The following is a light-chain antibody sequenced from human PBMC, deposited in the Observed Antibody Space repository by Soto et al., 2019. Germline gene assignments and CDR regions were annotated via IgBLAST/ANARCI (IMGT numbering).Light chain of an antibody. CDR1: QSVSSN. Sequence: ETVMTQSPATLSVSPGERPTLSCRDSQSVSSNLAWYQQKPGQAPRLLIYDASTRATGIPARYSGSGSGTESTLTISSRESEDFADYYCQQYNTWPLTFGPGTKVDVK. J-gene: IGKJ3*01. V-gene: IGKV3-15*01. CDR3: QQYNTWPLT. CDR2: DAS.